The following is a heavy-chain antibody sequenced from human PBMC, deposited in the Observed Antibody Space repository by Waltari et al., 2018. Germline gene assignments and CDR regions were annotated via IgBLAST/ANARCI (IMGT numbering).Heavy chain of an antibody. CDR3: ARDDSSGYSNFDY. CDR1: GFTFGSYS. J-gene: IGHJ4*02. V-gene: IGHV3-48*01. CDR2: ISSSSSTI. Sequence: EVQLVESGGGLVQPGGSLGLSCAASGFTFGSYSMNWVRQAPGKGLEWVSYISSSSSTIYYADSVKGRFTISRDNAKNSLYLQMNSLRAEDTAVYYCARDDSSGYSNFDYWGQGTLVTVSS. D-gene: IGHD3-22*01.